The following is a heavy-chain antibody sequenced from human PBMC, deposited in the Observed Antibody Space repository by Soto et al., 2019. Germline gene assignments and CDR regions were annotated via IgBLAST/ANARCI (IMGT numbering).Heavy chain of an antibody. D-gene: IGHD3-10*01. CDR2: IKQNGVDK. CDR3: ARFKMGPWDSSGTYYPKWYFDL. CDR1: GFTFSDYW. Sequence: GGSLRLSCAASGFTFSDYWMSWVRQTPGKGLEWVATIKQNGVDKYYMDSVKGRFTISRDSANNSLYLQMNSLRAEDTAVYYCARFKMGPWDSSGTYYPKWYFDLWGRGTLVTVSS. J-gene: IGHJ2*01. V-gene: IGHV3-7*01.